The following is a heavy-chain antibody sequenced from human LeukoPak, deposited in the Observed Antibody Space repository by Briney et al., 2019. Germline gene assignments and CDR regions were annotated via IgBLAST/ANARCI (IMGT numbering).Heavy chain of an antibody. CDR2: IGGSGGST. CDR1: GFTFSSYA. J-gene: IGHJ4*02. Sequence: GGSLRLSCAASGFTFSSYAMSWVRQAPGKGLEWVSVIGGSGGSTYYADSVKGRFSISRDNSKNTLYLQMNSLRAEDTAVYYCARTRQQLAQLDYWGQGTLVTVSS. D-gene: IGHD6-13*01. CDR3: ARTRQQLAQLDY. V-gene: IGHV3-23*01.